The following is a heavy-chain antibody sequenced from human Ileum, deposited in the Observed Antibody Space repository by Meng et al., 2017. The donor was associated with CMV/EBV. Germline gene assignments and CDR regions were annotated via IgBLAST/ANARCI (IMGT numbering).Heavy chain of an antibody. V-gene: IGHV3-48*03. CDR3: ARVGLPGYCSSTSCSGDAFDI. CDR1: GFTFSSYE. Sequence: GESLKISCAASGFTFSSYEMNWVGQAPGKGLEWVSYISSSGSTIYYADSVKGRFTISRDNAKNSLYLQMNSLRAEDTAVYYCARVGLPGYCSSTSCSGDAFDIWGQGTMVTVSS. J-gene: IGHJ3*02. D-gene: IGHD2-2*01. CDR2: ISSSGSTI.